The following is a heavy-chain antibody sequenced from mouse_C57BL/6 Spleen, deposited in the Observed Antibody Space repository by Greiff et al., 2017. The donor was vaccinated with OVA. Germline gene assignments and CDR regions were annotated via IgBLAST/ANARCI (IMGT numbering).Heavy chain of an antibody. D-gene: IGHD4-1*01. CDR3: GGTGTRAMDY. CDR1: GYTFTSYW. Sequence: QVQLKQPGAELVKPGASVKLSCKASGYTFTSYWMQWVKQRPGQGLEWIGEIDPSDSYTNYNQKFKGSATLTVDTSSSTAYMQLSSLTSEDSAVYYCGGTGTRAMDYWGQGTSVTVSS. J-gene: IGHJ4*01. CDR2: IDPSDSYT. V-gene: IGHV1-50*01.